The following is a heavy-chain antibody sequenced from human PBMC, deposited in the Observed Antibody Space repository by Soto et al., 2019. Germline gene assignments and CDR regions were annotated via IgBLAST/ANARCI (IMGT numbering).Heavy chain of an antibody. V-gene: IGHV3-23*01. Sequence: EVQLLESGGGLVQPGGSLRLSCAASGFTFSSYAMSWVRQAPGKGLEWVSAISGSGGSTYYADSVKGRFTISRDNSKNTLYLQMNSQRAEDTAVYYCAKALPLRYFDWFDAFDIWVQGTMVTVSS. CDR3: AKALPLRYFDWFDAFDI. CDR1: GFTFSSYA. D-gene: IGHD3-9*01. J-gene: IGHJ3*02. CDR2: ISGSGGST.